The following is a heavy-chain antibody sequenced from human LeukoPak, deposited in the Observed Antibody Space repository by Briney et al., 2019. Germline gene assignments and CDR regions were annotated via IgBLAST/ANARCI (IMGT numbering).Heavy chain of an antibody. Sequence: SQTLSLTCTVSGDSISSGDYYWSWIRQPPGKGLEWIGSIYHSGSTYYNPSLKSRVTISVDTSKNQFSLKLTSVTASDTAVYYCARGQQWLAGKPSDYWGQGSLVTVSS. D-gene: IGHD6-19*01. V-gene: IGHV4-30-2*03. CDR3: ARGQQWLAGKPSDY. CDR2: IYHSGST. CDR1: GDSISSGDYY. J-gene: IGHJ4*02.